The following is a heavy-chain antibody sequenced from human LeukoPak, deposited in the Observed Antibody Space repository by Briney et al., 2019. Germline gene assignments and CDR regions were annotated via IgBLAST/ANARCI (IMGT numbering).Heavy chain of an antibody. CDR2: INPSGGST. Sequence: ASVKVSCKASGYTFTSYYMHWVRQAPGQGLEWMGIINPSGGSTSYAQKLQGRVTMTTDTSTSTAYMELRSLRSDDTAVYYCARGYDYVWGSYRLDYWGQGTLVTVSS. V-gene: IGHV1-46*01. D-gene: IGHD3-16*02. CDR1: GYTFTSYY. J-gene: IGHJ4*02. CDR3: ARGYDYVWGSYRLDY.